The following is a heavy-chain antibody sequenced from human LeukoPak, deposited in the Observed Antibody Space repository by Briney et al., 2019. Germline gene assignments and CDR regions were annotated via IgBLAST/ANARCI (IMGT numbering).Heavy chain of an antibody. CDR1: GGSISSGSHY. CDR3: AASSGVTLGRF. D-gene: IGHD3-16*01. J-gene: IGHJ4*02. V-gene: IGHV4-31*03. Sequence: SETLSLTCTVSGGSISSGSHYYDWIRQHPGKGLEWIGYIYYTGITSYNPSLKSRVTMSVDTSMNQVSLKVTSLTAADTAVYYCAASSGVTLGRFWGQGALVTVSS. CDR2: IYYTGIT.